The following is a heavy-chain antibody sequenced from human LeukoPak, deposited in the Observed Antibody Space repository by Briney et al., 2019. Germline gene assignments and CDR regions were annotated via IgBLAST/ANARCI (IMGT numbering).Heavy chain of an antibody. Sequence: PSETLSLTCTVSGGSISRYYWSWIRQPPGKGLEWIGYISYSGSANYNPSLKSRVTISVDTSKNQFSLKLSSVTAADTAVYYCAKATVGKWFDPWGQGTLVTVSS. V-gene: IGHV4-59*01. D-gene: IGHD4-23*01. CDR1: GGSISRYY. J-gene: IGHJ5*02. CDR2: ISYSGSA. CDR3: AKATVGKWFDP.